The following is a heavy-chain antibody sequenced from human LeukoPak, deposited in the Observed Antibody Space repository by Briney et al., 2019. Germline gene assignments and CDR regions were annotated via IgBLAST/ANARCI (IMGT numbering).Heavy chain of an antibody. CDR2: INPSGGST. V-gene: IGHV1-46*01. CDR1: GYTFTSYY. J-gene: IGHJ5*02. Sequence: ASVKVSCKASGYTFTSYYMHWVRQAPGQGLEWMGIINPSGGSTSYAQKFQGRVTITTDKSTSTAYMELSSLRSEDTAMYYCARDRDDSSGYYPWGQGTLVTVSS. CDR3: ARDRDDSSGYYP. D-gene: IGHD3-22*01.